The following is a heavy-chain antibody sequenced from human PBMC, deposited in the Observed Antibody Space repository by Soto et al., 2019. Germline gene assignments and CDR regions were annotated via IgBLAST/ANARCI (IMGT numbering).Heavy chain of an antibody. Sequence: GGSVRLSGVASGFTFSNYNINWVLQAPGTGLEWVSSISSGSNYIVYADSMKGRFTISRDNAKNSLYLEMSSLRVEDTAVYFCAGNDEGVSRLWGQGTLVTVSS. CDR3: AGNDEGVSRL. CDR2: ISSGSNYI. CDR1: GFTFSNYN. V-gene: IGHV3-21*01. J-gene: IGHJ4*02. D-gene: IGHD2-2*01.